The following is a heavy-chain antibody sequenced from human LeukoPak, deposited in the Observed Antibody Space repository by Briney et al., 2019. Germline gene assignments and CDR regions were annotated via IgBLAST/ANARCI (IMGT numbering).Heavy chain of an antibody. D-gene: IGHD6-19*01. V-gene: IGHV4-61*02. CDR3: ASGAVPGILDH. Sequence: PSESLSLTCTVSGDSINRRSYYWTWIRQSAGEGLEWIGRFYTSETTHYNPSLKSRVTISVGGSKNQISLRLNSVTAADTAVYYCASGAVPGILDHWGQGTLVTVSS. CDR2: FYTSETT. J-gene: IGHJ1*01. CDR1: GDSINRRSYY.